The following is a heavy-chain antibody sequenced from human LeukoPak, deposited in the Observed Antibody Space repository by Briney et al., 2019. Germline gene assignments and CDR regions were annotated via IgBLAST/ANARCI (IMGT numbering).Heavy chain of an antibody. J-gene: IGHJ3*02. CDR3: ARDGRTMVRGDDAFDI. D-gene: IGHD3-10*01. CDR2: ISYDGSNK. Sequence: GGSLRLSCAASGFTFSSYAMHWVRQAPGKGLEWVAVISYDGSNKYYADSVKGRFTISRDNSKNTLYLQMNSLRAEDTAVYYCARDGRTMVRGDDAFDIWDQGTMVTVSS. CDR1: GFTFSSYA. V-gene: IGHV3-30-3*01.